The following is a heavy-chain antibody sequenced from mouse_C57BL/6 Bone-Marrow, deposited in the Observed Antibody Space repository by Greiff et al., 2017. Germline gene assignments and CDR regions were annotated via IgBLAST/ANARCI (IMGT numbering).Heavy chain of an antibody. CDR3: GRQGSGEFDY. V-gene: IGHV1-53*01. CDR2: INPSNGGT. J-gene: IGHJ2*01. D-gene: IGHD3-1*01. Sequence: QVQLQQSGTELVKPGASVKLSCKASGYTFTSYWMHWVKQRPGQGLEWIGNINPSNGGTNYNEKFKSKATLTVDKYSSTAYMQLSILTAEDSAVDYYGRQGSGEFDYWGQGTTLTVSS. CDR1: GYTFTSYW.